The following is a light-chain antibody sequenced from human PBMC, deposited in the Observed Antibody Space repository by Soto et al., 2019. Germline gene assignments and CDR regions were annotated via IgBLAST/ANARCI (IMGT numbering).Light chain of an antibody. V-gene: IGLV1-44*01. CDR1: SSNIGSNT. CDR3: AAWDDSLNGWV. J-gene: IGLJ3*02. CDR2: SNN. Sequence: QSVLTQPPSASGTPGQRVTISCSGSSSNIGSNTVNWYQQLPGTAPKLLIYSNNQRPSGVPERFSGSKSGNSASLAISGRQSEDEAEYYCAAWDDSLNGWVFGGGTKVTVL.